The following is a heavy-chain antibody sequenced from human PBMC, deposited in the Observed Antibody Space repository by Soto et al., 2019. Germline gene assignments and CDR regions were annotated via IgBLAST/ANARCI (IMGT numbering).Heavy chain of an antibody. J-gene: IGHJ6*02. Sequence: GESLKISCKGSGYSFTSYWIGWVRQIPGKGLEWMGIIYPGDSDTRYSPSFQGQVTISADKSISTAYLQWSSLKASDTAMYYCARLDRRDGYATGMDVWGQGTTVTVSS. CDR3: ARLDRRDGYATGMDV. CDR2: IYPGDSDT. D-gene: IGHD5-12*01. V-gene: IGHV5-51*01. CDR1: GYSFTSYW.